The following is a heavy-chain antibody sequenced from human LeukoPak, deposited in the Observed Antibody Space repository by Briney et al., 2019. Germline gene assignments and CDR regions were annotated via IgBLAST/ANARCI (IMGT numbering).Heavy chain of an antibody. Sequence: GESLQISSKGSGYTFTSYWIGWVRPMPGKGREWMGIIYPGDSDTRYSPSFQGQVTISADKSITTTYRQWSSLTASDTAIYYCARSGWGYNSSGLYYNNNGMDVWGQGTTVTVSS. D-gene: IGHD3-22*01. CDR2: IYPGDSDT. CDR1: GYTFTSYW. CDR3: ARSGWGYNSSGLYYNNNGMDV. J-gene: IGHJ6*02. V-gene: IGHV5-51*01.